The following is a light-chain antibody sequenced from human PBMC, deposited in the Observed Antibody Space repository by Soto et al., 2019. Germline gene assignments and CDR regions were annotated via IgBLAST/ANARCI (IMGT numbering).Light chain of an antibody. CDR1: QAIRTA. CDR2: AAS. V-gene: IGKV1-6*01. CDR3: LLDFRYFWA. Sequence: IQMTQSPSSLSASVGDRVTITCRASQAIRTALGWYQQKPGKVPKLLIYAASTLQSGVPSRFSGSGSGTDFTLTISSLQPEDFATYYCLLDFRYFWAFGQGTKVDIK. J-gene: IGKJ1*01.